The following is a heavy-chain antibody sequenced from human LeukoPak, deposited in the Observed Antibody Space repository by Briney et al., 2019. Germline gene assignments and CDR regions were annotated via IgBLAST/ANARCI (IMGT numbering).Heavy chain of an antibody. CDR1: GGTFSSYA. CDR3: ARDRRDGGNPNAFDI. D-gene: IGHD4-23*01. Sequence: SVKVSCKASGGTFSSYAISWVRQAPGQGLEWMGGIIPIFGTANYAQKFQGRVTITADESTSTAYMELSSLRSEDTAVYYCARDRRDGGNPNAFDIWGQGTMVTVSS. CDR2: IIPIFGTA. V-gene: IGHV1-69*13. J-gene: IGHJ3*02.